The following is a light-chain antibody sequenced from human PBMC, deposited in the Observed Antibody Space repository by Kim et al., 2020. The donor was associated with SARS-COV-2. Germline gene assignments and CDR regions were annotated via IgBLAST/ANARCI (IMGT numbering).Light chain of an antibody. CDR2: LVS. CDR3: KQALQNPLA. CDR1: QRFLHDKGYNF. Sequence: PASTSCLSSQRFLHDKGYNFLDGDLQKPGQSPQLLIYLVSKRATGVPDRFSGSGSGTDFTLKISRVEAEDVGMYYCKQALQNPLAFGGGTKVDIK. V-gene: IGKV2-28*01. J-gene: IGKJ4*01.